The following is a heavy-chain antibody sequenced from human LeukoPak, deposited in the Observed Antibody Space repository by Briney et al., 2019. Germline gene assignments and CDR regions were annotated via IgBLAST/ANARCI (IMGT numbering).Heavy chain of an antibody. CDR1: GFSFSTYA. V-gene: IGHV3-30-3*01. CDR2: ILYDGTNQ. Sequence: GGSLRLSCAASGFSFSTYAMHWVRQAPGKGLEWVAVILYDGTNQYYADSVKGRFTISRDNSRNTLYLQMNSLKVEDTAVYYCAGDFREYRDYVAYFDSWGQGTLVTVSS. CDR3: AGDFREYRDYVAYFDS. D-gene: IGHD4-17*01. J-gene: IGHJ4*02.